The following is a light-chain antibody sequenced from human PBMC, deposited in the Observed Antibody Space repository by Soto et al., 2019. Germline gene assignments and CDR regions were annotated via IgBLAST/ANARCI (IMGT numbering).Light chain of an antibody. J-gene: IGLJ1*01. Sequence: QSVLTQPASVSGSPGQSITISCTGTSSDVGGYNSVSWYQQHLGKAPKLMIYEVNNRPSGVSNRFSGSKSGNTASLTISGLQAEDEADYYCNSYTSSTTYVFGTGTKLTVL. V-gene: IGLV2-14*01. CDR1: SSDVGGYNS. CDR3: NSYTSSTTYV. CDR2: EVN.